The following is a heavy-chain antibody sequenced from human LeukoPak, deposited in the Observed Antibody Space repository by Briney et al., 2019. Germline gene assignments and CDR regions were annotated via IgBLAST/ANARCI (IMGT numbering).Heavy chain of an antibody. CDR2: IRSKAYGGTT. Sequence: GGSLRLSCTASGFTFGDYAMSWVRQAPGKGLEWVGFIRSKAYGGTTEYAASVKGRFTISRDDSKSIAYLQMNSLKTEDTAVYYCTREGLDPLKTTVTTGNFDYWGQGTLVTVSS. CDR1: GFTFGDYA. J-gene: IGHJ4*02. D-gene: IGHD4-17*01. CDR3: TREGLDPLKTTVTTGNFDY. V-gene: IGHV3-49*04.